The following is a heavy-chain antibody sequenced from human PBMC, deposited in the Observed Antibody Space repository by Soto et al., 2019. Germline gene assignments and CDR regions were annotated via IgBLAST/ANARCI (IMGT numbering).Heavy chain of an antibody. V-gene: IGHV4-30-4*01. J-gene: IGHJ5*02. CDR1: GGSISSGDYY. D-gene: IGHD6-13*01. CDR3: ARGIAAAGTGWFDP. Sequence: PSETLSLTCTVFGGSISSGDYYWSLIRQPPGKGLEWIGYIYYSGSTYYDPSLKSRVTISVDTSKNQFSLKLSSVTAADTAVYYCARGIAAAGTGWFDPWGQGTLVTVSS. CDR2: IYYSGST.